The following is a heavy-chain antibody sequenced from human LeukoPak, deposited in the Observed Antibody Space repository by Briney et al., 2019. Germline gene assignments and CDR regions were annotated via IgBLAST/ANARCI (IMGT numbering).Heavy chain of an antibody. V-gene: IGHV3-48*03. D-gene: IGHD6-19*01. CDR3: ARDSQWRAFDI. J-gene: IGHJ3*02. Sequence: GGSLRLSCAASRFTFSSYDMNWVRQAPGKGLEWVSHISESGTTIYYADSVKGRFTISRDNTKNSLYLQMNSLRAEDTPIYYCARDSQWRAFDIWGQGTMVTVSS. CDR2: ISESGTTI. CDR1: RFTFSSYD.